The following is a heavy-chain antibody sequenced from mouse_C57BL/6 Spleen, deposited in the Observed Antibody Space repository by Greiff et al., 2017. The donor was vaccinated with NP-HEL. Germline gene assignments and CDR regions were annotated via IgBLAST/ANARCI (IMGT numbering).Heavy chain of an antibody. D-gene: IGHD2-3*01. Sequence: QVQLKESGPGLVQPSQSLSITCTVSGFSLTSYGVHWVRQSPGKGLEWLGVIWSGGSTDYNAAFISRLSISKDNSKSQVFFKMNSLQADDTAIYYCASYDGYYSYYAMDYWGQGTSVTVSS. CDR1: GFSLTSYG. V-gene: IGHV2-2*01. CDR2: IWSGGST. J-gene: IGHJ4*01. CDR3: ASYDGYYSYYAMDY.